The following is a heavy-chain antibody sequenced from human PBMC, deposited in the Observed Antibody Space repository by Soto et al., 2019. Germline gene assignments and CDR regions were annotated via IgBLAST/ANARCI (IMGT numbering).Heavy chain of an antibody. J-gene: IGHJ3*02. CDR1: GFTFSSYG. CDR2: IWYDGSNK. Sequence: AGGSLRLSCAASGFTFSSYGMHWVRQAPGKGLEWVAVIWYDGSNKYYADSVKGRFTISRDNSKNTLYLQMNSLRAEDTAVYYCAREGGAVVVITDDAFDIWGQGTMVTVSS. D-gene: IGHD3-22*01. V-gene: IGHV3-33*01. CDR3: AREGGAVVVITDDAFDI.